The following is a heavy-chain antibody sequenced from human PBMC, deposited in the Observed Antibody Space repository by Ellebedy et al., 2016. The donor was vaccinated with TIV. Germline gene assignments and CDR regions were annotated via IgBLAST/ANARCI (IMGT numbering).Heavy chain of an antibody. V-gene: IGHV1-24*01. Sequence: AASVKVSCKVSGYTLTELSMHWVRQAPGKGLEWMGGFDPEDGERINSQNHAQKFQGRVTMTEDTSTDTAYMELSSLRSEDTAVYYCATGGFCSGDSCDWFDPWGQGTLVTVSS. CDR1: GYTLTELS. CDR3: ATGGFCSGDSCDWFDP. D-gene: IGHD2-15*01. CDR2: FDPEDGER. J-gene: IGHJ5*02.